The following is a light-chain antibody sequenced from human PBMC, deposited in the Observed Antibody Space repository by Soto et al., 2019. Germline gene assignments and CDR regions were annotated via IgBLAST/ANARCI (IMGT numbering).Light chain of an antibody. V-gene: IGKV1-9*01. Sequence: DIQLTQSPSFLSASVGDRVTITCRASQGISSYLAWYQQKPGKAPNLLIYAASTLQSGVPSRFSGSGSGTEFTLTISSLQPYDFATYYCQQLNNYPFTFGSGTKVDIK. CDR1: QGISSY. CDR2: AAS. CDR3: QQLNNYPFT. J-gene: IGKJ3*01.